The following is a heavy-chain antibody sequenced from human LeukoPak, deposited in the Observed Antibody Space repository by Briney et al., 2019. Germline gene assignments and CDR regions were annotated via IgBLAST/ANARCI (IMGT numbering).Heavy chain of an antibody. CDR2: IYPGECDT. V-gene: IGHV5-51*01. Sequence: GESLKLSCKGSGYSFTSYWIGWVRQMPGKGLEGMGLIYPGECDTRYRPSFQGQLTISAHKSISTAYLQWSTLKASDTAMYYCARHPLWHFDYWGQGTLVTVSS. J-gene: IGHJ4*02. CDR1: GYSFTSYW. CDR3: ARHPLWHFDY. D-gene: IGHD3-10*01.